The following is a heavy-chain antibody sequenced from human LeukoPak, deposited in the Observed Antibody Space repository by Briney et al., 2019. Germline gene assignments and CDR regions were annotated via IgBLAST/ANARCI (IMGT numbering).Heavy chain of an antibody. Sequence: PGGSLRLSCAASGFTFSSYWMSWVRQAPGKGLERVANIKQDGSEKYYVDSVKGRFTISRDNAKNSLYLQMNSLRAEDTAVYYCARESKYYYYYYMDVWGKGTTVTVSS. J-gene: IGHJ6*03. CDR2: IKQDGSEK. CDR3: ARESKYYYYYYMDV. CDR1: GFTFSSYW. V-gene: IGHV3-7*01.